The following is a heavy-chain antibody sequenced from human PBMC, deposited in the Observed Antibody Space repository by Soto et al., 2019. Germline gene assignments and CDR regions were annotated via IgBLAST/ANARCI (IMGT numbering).Heavy chain of an antibody. CDR1: GGSISSSAYF. CDR2: IYYTGRS. D-gene: IGHD5-12*01. J-gene: IGHJ3*02. V-gene: IGHV4-39*01. Sequence: QLQVQESGPGLVKPSETLSLTCTVSGGSISSSAYFWGWIRQPPGKGLEWIGNIYYTGRSSYNPSLKSRTTISIDTSQNRFSLKLSSVTAADTSVYFCARIYSGYDDAGASGIWGQGTMVTVSS. CDR3: ARIYSGYDDAGASGI.